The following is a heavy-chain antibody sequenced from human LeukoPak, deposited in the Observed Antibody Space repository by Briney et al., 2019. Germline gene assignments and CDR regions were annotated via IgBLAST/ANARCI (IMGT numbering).Heavy chain of an antibody. Sequence: GGSLRLSCAASGFTFSGSAMHWVRQASGKGLEWVGRIRSKANSYATAYAASVKGRFTISRDDSKNTAYLQMNSLKTEDTAVYYCTRLIWFGELLNWFDPWGQGTLVTVSS. CDR3: TRLIWFGELLNWFDP. V-gene: IGHV3-73*01. CDR1: GFTFSGSA. CDR2: IRSKANSYAT. D-gene: IGHD3-10*01. J-gene: IGHJ5*02.